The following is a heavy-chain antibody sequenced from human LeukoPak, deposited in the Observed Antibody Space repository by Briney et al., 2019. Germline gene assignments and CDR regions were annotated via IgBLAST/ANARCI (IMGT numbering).Heavy chain of an antibody. CDR1: GGSMSSYY. D-gene: IGHD6-19*01. J-gene: IGHJ4*02. V-gene: IGHV4-4*07. CDR3: ARPVSGSSGWYYNY. Sequence: SETLSLTCTVSGGSMSSYYWSWIRQPAGKGLEWIGRVYSSGSSNYNPSLESRVTMSLDTSKKQFSLKLSSVTAADTAVYYCARPVSGSSGWYYNYWGQGTLVTVSS. CDR2: VYSSGSS.